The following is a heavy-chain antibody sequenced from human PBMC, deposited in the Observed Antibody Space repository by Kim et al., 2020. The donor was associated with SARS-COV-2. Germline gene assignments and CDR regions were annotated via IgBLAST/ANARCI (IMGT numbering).Heavy chain of an antibody. CDR2: INHSGST. Sequence: SETLSLTCAVYGGSFSGYYWSWIRQPPGKGLEWIGEINHSGSTNYNPSLKSRVTISVDTSKNQFSLKLSSVTAADTAVYYCARGVIAAAVNRANWFDPWGQGTLVTVSS. CDR3: ARGVIAAAVNRANWFDP. CDR1: GGSFSGYY. D-gene: IGHD6-13*01. J-gene: IGHJ5*02. V-gene: IGHV4-34*01.